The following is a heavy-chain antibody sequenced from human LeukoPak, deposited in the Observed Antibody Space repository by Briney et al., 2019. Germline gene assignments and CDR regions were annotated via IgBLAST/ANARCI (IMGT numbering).Heavy chain of an antibody. CDR2: INPNSGGT. Sequence: ASVKVSRKASGYTFTGYYMHWVRQAPGQGLEWMGWINPNSGGTNYAQKFQGRVTVTRDTSISTAYMELSSLRSDDTAVYYCTRVEPNLLFDYWGQGTLVTVYS. CDR3: TRVEPNLLFDY. V-gene: IGHV1-2*02. J-gene: IGHJ4*02. CDR1: GYTFTGYY. D-gene: IGHD1-14*01.